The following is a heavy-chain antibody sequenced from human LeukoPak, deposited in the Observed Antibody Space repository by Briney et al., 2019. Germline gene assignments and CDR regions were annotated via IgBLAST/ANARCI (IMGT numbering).Heavy chain of an antibody. CDR2: ISGSGGST. D-gene: IGHD1-26*01. V-gene: IGHV3-23*01. J-gene: IGHJ3*02. CDR1: GFTFSSYA. CDR3: AKSIVGATRGYAFDT. Sequence: GGSLRLSCAASGFTFSSYAMSWVRQAPGKGLEWVSAISGSGGSTYYADSVKGRFTISRDNSKNTLYLQMNSLRAEDTAVYYCAKSIVGATRGYAFDTWGQGTMVTVSS.